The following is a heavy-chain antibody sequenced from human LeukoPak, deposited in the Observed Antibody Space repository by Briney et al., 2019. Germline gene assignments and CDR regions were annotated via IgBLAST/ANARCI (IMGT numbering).Heavy chain of an antibody. J-gene: IGHJ6*02. CDR3: ARSNDFWSGYYPYYYYYGMDV. V-gene: IGHV4-34*01. CDR1: GGSFSGYY. CDR2: INHSGST. D-gene: IGHD3-3*01. Sequence: PSETLSLTCAVYGGSFSGYYWSWIRQPPGKGLEWIGEINHSGSTNYNPSLKSRVTMSVDTSKNQFSLKLSSVTAADTAVYYCARSNDFWSGYYPYYYYYGMDVWGQGTTVTVSS.